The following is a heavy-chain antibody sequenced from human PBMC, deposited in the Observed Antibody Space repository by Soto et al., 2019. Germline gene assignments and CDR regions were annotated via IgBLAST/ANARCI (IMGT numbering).Heavy chain of an antibody. CDR1: GYTFTSYG. V-gene: IGHV1-18*01. Sequence: GPEVKKPGASVKVSCKTSGYTFTSYGISWVRQAPGQGLEWMGWISTSKGNTNYAQKFQGRVTMTTDTSTSTGYMELRSLRSDDTAVYYCATRSPAFDYWGQGTLVTVSS. J-gene: IGHJ4*02. CDR3: ATRSPAFDY. CDR2: ISTSKGNT.